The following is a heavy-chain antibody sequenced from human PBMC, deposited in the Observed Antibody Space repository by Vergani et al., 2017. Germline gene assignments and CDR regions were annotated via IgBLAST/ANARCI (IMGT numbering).Heavy chain of an antibody. D-gene: IGHD6-13*01. V-gene: IGHV4-34*01. CDR3: ARGERRYRLAPRQLDNWFDH. CDR1: GGSFSGYY. CDR2: INHSGST. Sequence: QVQLQQWGAGLLKPSETLSLTCAGYGGSFSGYYWSWIRQPPGKGLEWIGEINHSGSTNYNPALKSRVTISVDTSKNQFYLKLSSVTAADTAVYYCARGERRYRLAPRQLDNWFDHWGQGTLVTVSS. J-gene: IGHJ5*02.